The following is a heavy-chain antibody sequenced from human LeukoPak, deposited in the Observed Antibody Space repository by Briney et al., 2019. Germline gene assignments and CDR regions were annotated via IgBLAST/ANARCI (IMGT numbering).Heavy chain of an antibody. CDR2: IYYSGST. CDR1: GGSVSSGSYY. V-gene: IGHV4-61*01. Sequence: SAPLSLTCTVSGGSVSSGSYYWSWIRQPPGKGLEWIGYIYYSGSTNYNPSLKSRVTISVDTSKHQFSLKLSSVTAADTAVYYCASDDYGGNGYYFDYWGQGTLVTVSS. D-gene: IGHD4-23*01. J-gene: IGHJ4*02. CDR3: ASDDYGGNGYYFDY.